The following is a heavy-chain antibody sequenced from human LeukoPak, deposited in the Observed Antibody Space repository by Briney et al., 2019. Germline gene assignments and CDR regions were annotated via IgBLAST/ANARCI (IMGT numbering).Heavy chain of an antibody. D-gene: IGHD3-3*01. V-gene: IGHV1-8*01. CDR3: ARGRHYDFWSGYTSLDY. Sequence: ASVKVSCKASGYTFTSYDINWVRQATGQGLEWMGWMNPNSGNTGYAQKFQGRVTMTRNTSISTAYMKLSSLRSEDTAVYYCARGRHYDFWSGYTSLDYWGQGTLVTVSS. CDR1: GYTFTSYD. J-gene: IGHJ4*02. CDR2: MNPNSGNT.